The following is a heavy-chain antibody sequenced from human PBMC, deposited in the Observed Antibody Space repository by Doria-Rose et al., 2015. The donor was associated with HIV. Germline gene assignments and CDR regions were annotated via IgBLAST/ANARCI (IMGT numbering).Heavy chain of an antibody. CDR2: ISWDSGAK. D-gene: IGHD3-3*01. J-gene: IGHJ6*03. CDR3: AKAPIIGPKYYFYMDV. Sequence: ESGGGLVQPGRSLRLSCVGSGFSFESYAMHWVRLAPGKGLEWVAGISWDSGAKGNADSVEGRFTISRDDAKKSVYLEMRSLRPEDTAFYYCAKAPIIGPKYYFYMDVWGKGTSVTVSS. CDR1: GFSFESYA. V-gene: IGHV3-9*01.